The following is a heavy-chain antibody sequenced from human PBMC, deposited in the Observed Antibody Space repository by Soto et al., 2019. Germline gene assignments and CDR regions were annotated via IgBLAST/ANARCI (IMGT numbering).Heavy chain of an antibody. J-gene: IGHJ4*02. Sequence: PGGSLRLSCAASGFTFSSYGMHWVRQAPGKGLEWVALISDDGSNKYYADSVKGRFSISRDNSKKALYLQMNSLRGEDTAVYYCAKVRSKGSYAYSTFDYWGQGTLVTSPQ. D-gene: IGHD3-16*01. CDR2: ISDDGSNK. V-gene: IGHV3-30*18. CDR3: AKVRSKGSYAYSTFDY. CDR1: GFTFSSYG.